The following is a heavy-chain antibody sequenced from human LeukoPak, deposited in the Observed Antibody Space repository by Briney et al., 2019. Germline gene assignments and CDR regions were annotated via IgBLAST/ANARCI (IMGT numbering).Heavy chain of an antibody. CDR2: ISSSSSYI. J-gene: IGHJ5*02. CDR3: ASEKGIAVAGSRWFDP. Sequence: GGSLRLSCAASGFTFSSYSMNWVRQAPGKGLEWVSSISSSSSYIYYADSVKGRFTISRDNAKNSLYLQMNSLRAEDTAVYYCASEKGIAVAGSRWFDPWGQGTLVTVSS. V-gene: IGHV3-21*01. CDR1: GFTFSSYS. D-gene: IGHD6-19*01.